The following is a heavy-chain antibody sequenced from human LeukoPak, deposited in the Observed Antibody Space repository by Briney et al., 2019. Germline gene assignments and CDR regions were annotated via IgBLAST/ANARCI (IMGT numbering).Heavy chain of an antibody. Sequence: ASVKVSCKTSGYTFTGYYLHWVRQAPGEGLEWMGWINPNSGATNYAQKFQGRVTMTRDTSITTAYMELSRLRSDDTAVYYCARAHMTTVTLGDYWGQGTLVTVSS. CDR2: INPNSGAT. CDR3: ARAHMTTVTLGDY. D-gene: IGHD4-11*01. J-gene: IGHJ4*02. CDR1: GYTFTGYY. V-gene: IGHV1-2*02.